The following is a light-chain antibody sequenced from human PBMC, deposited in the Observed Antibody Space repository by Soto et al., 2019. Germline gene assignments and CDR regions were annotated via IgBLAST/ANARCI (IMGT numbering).Light chain of an antibody. Sequence: DIQMTQSPSALSASVGGRSTITFRASQSISTYLNLYQQKPGKAPTLLIHGASTLQSGVPSRFSGSGSGTDFTLTISSLQPEDFATYYCQQSYNSPRTFGQGTKVDIK. J-gene: IGKJ1*01. CDR2: GAS. CDR3: QQSYNSPRT. CDR1: QSISTY. V-gene: IGKV1-39*01.